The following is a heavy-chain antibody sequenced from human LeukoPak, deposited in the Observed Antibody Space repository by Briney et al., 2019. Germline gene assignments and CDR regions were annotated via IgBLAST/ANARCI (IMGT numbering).Heavy chain of an antibody. D-gene: IGHD3-22*01. V-gene: IGHV3-30*02. CDR2: IRYDGSNK. J-gene: IGHJ4*02. CDR1: GFTFSSYG. CDR3: AKDYYDSSGYYPLDY. Sequence: GGSLRLSCAASGFTFSSYGMHWVRQAPGKGLERVAFIRYDGSNKYYADSVKGRFTISRDNSKNTLYLQMNSLRAEDTAVYYCAKDYYDSSGYYPLDYWGQGTLVTVSS.